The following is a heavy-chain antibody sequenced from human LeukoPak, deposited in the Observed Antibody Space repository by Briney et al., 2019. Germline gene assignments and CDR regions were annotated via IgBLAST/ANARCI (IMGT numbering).Heavy chain of an antibody. J-gene: IGHJ4*02. CDR2: IYYSGST. D-gene: IGHD4-23*01. V-gene: IGHV4-30-4*01. CDR1: GGSISSGDYY. CDR3: ARAVSRWPYYFDY. Sequence: SETLSLTCTVSGGSISSGDYYWSWIRQPPGKGLEWIGYIYYSGSTYYNPSLKSRVTISVDTSKNQFSLKLSSVTAADTAVYYCARAVSRWPYYFDYWGQGALVTVSS.